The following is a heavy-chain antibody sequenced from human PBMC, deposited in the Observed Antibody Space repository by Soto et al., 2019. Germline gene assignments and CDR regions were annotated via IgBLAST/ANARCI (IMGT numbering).Heavy chain of an antibody. J-gene: IGHJ6*02. Sequence: AGGSLRLSCAASGFTFSSYAMSWVRQAPGKGLEWVSAISGSGGSTYYADSVKGRFTISRDNSKNTLYLQMNSLRAEDTAVYYCAKPQEAYYYYGMDVWGQGTTVTVSS. CDR3: AKPQEAYYYYGMDV. V-gene: IGHV3-23*01. CDR1: GFTFSSYA. CDR2: ISGSGGST.